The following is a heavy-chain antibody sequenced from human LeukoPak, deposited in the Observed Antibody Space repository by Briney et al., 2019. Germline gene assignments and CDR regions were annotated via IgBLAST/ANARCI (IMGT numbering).Heavy chain of an antibody. J-gene: IGHJ4*01. CDR2: TYYRSKWNN. D-gene: IGHD1-1*01. Sequence: SQTLSLTCALCGDSLSSHTVGGLWIRQSPSRGLEWLGRTYYRSKWNNDYAISVKSRITINSDTSKNQFSLQLNSVTPEDTAVYYCARLQHSGYDYWGHGTLVTVSS. V-gene: IGHV6-1*01. CDR3: ARLQHSGYDY. CDR1: GDSLSSHTVG.